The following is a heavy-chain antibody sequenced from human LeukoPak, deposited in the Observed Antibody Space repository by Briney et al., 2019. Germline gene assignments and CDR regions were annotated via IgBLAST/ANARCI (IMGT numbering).Heavy chain of an antibody. CDR2: INSDGSST. V-gene: IGHV3-74*01. D-gene: IGHD6-6*01. CDR1: GFTFSSYW. Sequence: QPGGSLRLSCAASGFTFSSYWMHWVRQAPGKGLVWVSRINSDGSSTSYADSVKGRFTISRDNAKNTLYLQMNSLRAEDTAVYYCAKNTQYSGYYDCWGQGTLVAVSS. J-gene: IGHJ4*02. CDR3: AKNTQYSGYYDC.